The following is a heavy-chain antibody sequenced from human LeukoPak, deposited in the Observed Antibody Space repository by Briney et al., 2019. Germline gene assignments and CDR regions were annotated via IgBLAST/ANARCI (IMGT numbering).Heavy chain of an antibody. CDR2: INPSGGST. CDR1: GYTFTNYN. J-gene: IGHJ4*01. V-gene: IGHV1-46*01. D-gene: IGHD1-26*01. CDR3: ARESGLRQLLLWGSAFDY. Sequence: ASVKVSCKASGYTFTNYNIHWVRQAPGQGLEWMGIINPSGGSTSYAQKFQGRLTMTTDTSTTTAYMELSSLRSEDTAMYYCARESGLRQLLLWGSAFDYWGQGTLVTVSS.